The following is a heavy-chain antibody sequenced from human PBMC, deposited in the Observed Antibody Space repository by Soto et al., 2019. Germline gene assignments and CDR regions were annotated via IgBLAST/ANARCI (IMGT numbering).Heavy chain of an antibody. CDR1: GTSISSSDYY. D-gene: IGHD3-22*01. CDR3: ALRSMAVVPEY. Sequence: SETLSLTCTVSGTSISSSDYYWGWIRQPPGKGLESIGYLYYGRSANYNPSLKSRVTLSVDTSMNQCSLTLSSMTAADTAVYYCALRSMAVVPEYWGQGTLVTVSS. CDR2: LYYGRSA. V-gene: IGHV4-61*08. J-gene: IGHJ4*02.